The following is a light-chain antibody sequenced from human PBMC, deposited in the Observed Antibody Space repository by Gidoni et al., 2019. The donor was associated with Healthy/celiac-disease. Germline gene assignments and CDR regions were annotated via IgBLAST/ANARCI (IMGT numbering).Light chain of an antibody. CDR1: QSVSRSY. V-gene: IGKV3-20*01. Sequence: VLTQSPGTLSLSPGERATLSCRASQSVSRSYLAWYQQKPGQAPRLLIYGASSRATGIPDRFSGSGSGTDFTLTISRLEPEDVAVYYCQQYSSSLYTFGQGTKLEIK. J-gene: IGKJ2*01. CDR2: GAS. CDR3: QQYSSSLYT.